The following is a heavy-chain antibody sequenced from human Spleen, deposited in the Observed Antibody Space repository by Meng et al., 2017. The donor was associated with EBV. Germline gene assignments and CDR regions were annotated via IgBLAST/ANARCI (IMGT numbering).Heavy chain of an antibody. D-gene: IGHD4-17*01. V-gene: IGHV3-11*01. Sequence: QWQLVESGGGLVKPGGSLRLSCAASGFTFSDFYMSWIRQAPGKGLELFSYITSSGNPIYYADSVKGRFIISRDNAKNSLYLQMNSLRAEDAAVYYCATYRDYVLDYWGQGTLVTVSS. CDR1: GFTFSDFY. CDR3: ATYRDYVLDY. CDR2: ITSSGNPI. J-gene: IGHJ4*02.